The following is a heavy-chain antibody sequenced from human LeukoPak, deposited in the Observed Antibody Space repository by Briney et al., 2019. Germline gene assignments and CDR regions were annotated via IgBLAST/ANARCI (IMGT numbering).Heavy chain of an antibody. CDR2: ISYDGSNK. CDR1: GFTVSSYG. J-gene: IGHJ4*02. CDR3: AKKRALGEVEYSSSYFDY. Sequence: GGSLRLSCAASGFTVSSYGMHWVRQAPGKGLEWVAVISYDGSNKYYADSVKGRFTISRDNSKNTLYLQMNSLRAEDTAVYYCAKKRALGEVEYSSSYFDYWGQGTLVTVSS. D-gene: IGHD6-6*01. V-gene: IGHV3-30*18.